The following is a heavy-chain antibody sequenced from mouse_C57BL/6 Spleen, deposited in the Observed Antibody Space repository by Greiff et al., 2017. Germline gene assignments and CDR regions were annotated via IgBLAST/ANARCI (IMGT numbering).Heavy chain of an antibody. Sequence: QVHVKQSGPELVKPGASVKISCKASGYAFSSSWMNWVKQRPGKGLEWIGRIYPGDGDTNYNGKFKGKATLTADKSSSTAYMQLSSLTSEDSAVYFCASNRPSYYGSSFFAYWGQGTLVTVSA. CDR1: GYAFSSSW. CDR3: ASNRPSYYGSSFFAY. V-gene: IGHV1-82*01. D-gene: IGHD1-1*01. J-gene: IGHJ3*01. CDR2: IYPGDGDT.